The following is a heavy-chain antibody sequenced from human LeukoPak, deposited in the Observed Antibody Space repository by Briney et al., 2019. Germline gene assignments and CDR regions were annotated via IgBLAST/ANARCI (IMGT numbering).Heavy chain of an antibody. J-gene: IGHJ4*02. V-gene: IGHV3-7*05. CDR2: IKQDGSDK. CDR3: ARELDY. Sequence: GGSLRLSCTASGFTFGTYWMSWVRQAPGKGLEWVANIKQDGSDKYYVDSVRGRFTISRDNAKNSLYLQMNSLTAKDTAVYYCARELDYWGQGTLVTVSS. CDR1: GFTFGTYW.